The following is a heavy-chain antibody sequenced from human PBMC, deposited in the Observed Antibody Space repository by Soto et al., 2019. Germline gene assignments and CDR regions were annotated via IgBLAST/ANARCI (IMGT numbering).Heavy chain of an antibody. D-gene: IGHD1-7*01. CDR2: IYYSGST. CDR1: GGSISSYY. J-gene: IGHJ5*02. Sequence: SETLSLTCTVSGGSISSYYWSWIRQPPGKGLEWIGYIYYSGSTNYNPSLKSRVTISVDTSKNQFSLKLSSVTAADTAVYYCASGPADGRYNWNYGGWFDPWGQGTLVTVSS. V-gene: IGHV4-59*01. CDR3: ASGPADGRYNWNYGGWFDP.